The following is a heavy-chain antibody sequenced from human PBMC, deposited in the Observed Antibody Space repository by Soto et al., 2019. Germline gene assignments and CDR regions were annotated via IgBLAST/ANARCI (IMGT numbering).Heavy chain of an antibody. D-gene: IGHD3-10*01. CDR3: ARDDEDGSYCDLGY. V-gene: IGHV3-30-3*01. CDR2: ILDDGNNK. J-gene: IGHJ4*02. Sequence: QVPLVESGGGVVQPGRSLRLSCAASGFTFSNYIMHWVRQAPGKGLEWVAFILDDGNNKYYADSVKGRFTISRDNSKNTVHLQMNSLRSEDPAVYYCARDDEDGSYCDLGYWGQGTLVTVSS. CDR1: GFTFSNYI.